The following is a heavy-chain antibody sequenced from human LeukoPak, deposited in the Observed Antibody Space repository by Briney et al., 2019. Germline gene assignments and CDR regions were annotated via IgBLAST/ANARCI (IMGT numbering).Heavy chain of an antibody. J-gene: IGHJ4*02. Sequence: SGTLSLTCAVSGGSTSSSNWWSWVRQPPGKGLEWIGEIYHSGSTNYNPSLKSRVTISVDKSKNQFSLKLSSVTAADTAVYYCARGENYDSSGYYYSYFDYWGQGTLVTVSS. CDR3: ARGENYDSSGYYYSYFDY. CDR1: GGSTSSSNW. V-gene: IGHV4-4*02. D-gene: IGHD3-22*01. CDR2: IYHSGST.